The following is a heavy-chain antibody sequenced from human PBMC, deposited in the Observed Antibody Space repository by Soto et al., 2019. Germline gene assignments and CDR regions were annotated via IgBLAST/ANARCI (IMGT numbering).Heavy chain of an antibody. Sequence: SETLSLPCTVSGGSISSGDYYWSWIRQPPGKGLEWIGYIYYSGSSYYNPSLKSRVTISVDTSKNQFSLNLSSVTAADTAVYYCARDQSYYDFWGGYYTGPHYYGMDVWGQGTTVTVS. D-gene: IGHD3-3*01. J-gene: IGHJ6*02. CDR1: GGSISSGDYY. CDR2: IYYSGSS. V-gene: IGHV4-30-4*01. CDR3: ARDQSYYDFWGGYYTGPHYYGMDV.